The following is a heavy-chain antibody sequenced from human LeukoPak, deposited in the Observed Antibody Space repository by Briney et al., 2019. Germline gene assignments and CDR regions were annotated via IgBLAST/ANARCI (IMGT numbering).Heavy chain of an antibody. J-gene: IGHJ6*03. Sequence: GGSLRLFCAACVYTLRSYWMRCVRQARGKGLEGVANIKQEGSEKYYVDSVKGRFTISRDHSKNTLYLQMNSLRTEDTAVYYCARGSRAIVATKFARGRYMDVWGKGTTVTVSS. D-gene: IGHD5-12*01. CDR1: VYTLRSYW. CDR3: ARGSRAIVATKFARGRYMDV. V-gene: IGHV3-7*01. CDR2: IKQEGSEK.